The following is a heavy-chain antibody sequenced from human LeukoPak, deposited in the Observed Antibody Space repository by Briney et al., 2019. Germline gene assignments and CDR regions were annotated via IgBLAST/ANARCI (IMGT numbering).Heavy chain of an antibody. CDR2: ISYDGSNK. V-gene: IGHV3-30*04. Sequence: LAGRSLRLSCAASGFTFSSYAMHWVRQAPGKGLEWVAVISYDGSNKYYADSVKGRFTISRDNSKNTLYLQMNSLRAEDTAVYYCARDRMYYDILTGYCFDYWGQGTLVTVSS. J-gene: IGHJ4*02. D-gene: IGHD3-9*01. CDR1: GFTFSSYA. CDR3: ARDRMYYDILTGYCFDY.